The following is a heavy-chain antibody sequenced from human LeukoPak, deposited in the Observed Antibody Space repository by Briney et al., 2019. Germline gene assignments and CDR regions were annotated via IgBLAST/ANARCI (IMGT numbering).Heavy chain of an antibody. CDR1: GFTFNTHS. CDR3: ARDRSGYGPIGY. Sequence: PGGSLRLSCAASGFTFNTHSMNWVRQAPGKGLEWVSFINDTDDKQHYAASVKGRFTISRDNSKNTLYLQMNSLRAEDTAVYYCARDRSGYGPIGYWGQGTLVTVSS. D-gene: IGHD5-18*01. V-gene: IGHV3-21*01. J-gene: IGHJ4*02. CDR2: INDTDDKQ.